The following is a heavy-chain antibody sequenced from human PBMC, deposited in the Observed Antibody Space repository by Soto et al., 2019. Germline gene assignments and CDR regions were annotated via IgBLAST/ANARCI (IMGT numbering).Heavy chain of an antibody. CDR2: IRSKSDNYAT. Sequence: GGSLRLSCATSGFIFSGSAMHWVRQASGKGLEWVGRIRSKSDNYATTYAASVKGRFTISRDDSKNTAYLQMNSLKTEDTAVYYCTMDDYGGNSAFRDYWGQGTLVTVSS. CDR3: TMDDYGGNSAFRDY. CDR1: GFIFSGSA. V-gene: IGHV3-73*01. J-gene: IGHJ4*02. D-gene: IGHD4-17*01.